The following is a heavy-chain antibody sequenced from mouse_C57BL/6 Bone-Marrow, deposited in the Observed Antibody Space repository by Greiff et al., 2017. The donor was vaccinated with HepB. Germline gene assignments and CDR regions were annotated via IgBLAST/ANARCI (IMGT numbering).Heavy chain of an antibody. CDR1: GFTFSDYY. J-gene: IGHJ4*01. CDR3: ARIDYDGYAMDY. CDR2: ISNGGGST. D-gene: IGHD2-4*01. Sequence: EVQVVESGGGLVQPGGSLKLSCAASGFTFSDYYMYWVRQTPEKRLEWVAYISNGGGSTYYPDTVKGRFTISRDNAKNTLYLQMSRLKSEDTAMYYCARIDYDGYAMDYWGQGTSVTVSS. V-gene: IGHV5-12*01.